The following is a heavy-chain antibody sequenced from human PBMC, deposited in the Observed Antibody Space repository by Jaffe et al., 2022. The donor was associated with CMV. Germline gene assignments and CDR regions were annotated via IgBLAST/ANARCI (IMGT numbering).Heavy chain of an antibody. D-gene: IGHD3-22*01. J-gene: IGHJ4*02. V-gene: IGHV4-39*01. CDR1: GGSISSSSYY. CDR2: IYYSGST. CDR3: ARPTGSRTYYYDSSGHPPVVYFDY. Sequence: QLQLQESGPGLVKPSETLSLTCTVSGGSISSSSYYWGWIRQPPGKGLEWIGSIYYSGSTYYNPSLKSRVTISVDTSKNQFSLKLSSVTAADTAVYYCARPTGSRTYYYDSSGHPPVVYFDYWGQGTLVTVSS.